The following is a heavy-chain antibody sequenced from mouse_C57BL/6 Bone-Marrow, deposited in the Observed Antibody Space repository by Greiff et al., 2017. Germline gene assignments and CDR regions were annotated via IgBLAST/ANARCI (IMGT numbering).Heavy chain of an antibody. Sequence: QVQLKESGPGILQPSQTLSLTCSFSGFSLSTFGMGVGWIRPPSGKGLKWLAHFWWDADKYSNPALKRRLTISKDTSKHTVFLKIANVDTADTATYYCARIAPLDYCNYPYSMDDWGQGTSVTVSS. CDR1: GFSLSTFGMG. D-gene: IGHD2-1*01. V-gene: IGHV8-8*01. J-gene: IGHJ4*01. CDR2: FWWDADK. CDR3: ARIAPLDYCNYPYSMDD.